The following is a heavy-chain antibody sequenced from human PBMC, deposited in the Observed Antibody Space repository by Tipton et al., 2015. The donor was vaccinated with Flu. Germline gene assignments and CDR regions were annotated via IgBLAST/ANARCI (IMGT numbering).Heavy chain of an antibody. CDR2: IKPDESER. CDR3: VRKGFGDY. D-gene: IGHD3-10*01. CDR1: GFTFSRYA. Sequence: GSLRLSCAASGFTFSRYAMSWVRQAPGKGLEWLANIKPDESERYYVDSVRGRFTISRDNAKNSLFLQMNSLRAEDTATYYCVRKGFGDYWGQGILVTVSS. J-gene: IGHJ4*02. V-gene: IGHV3-7*01.